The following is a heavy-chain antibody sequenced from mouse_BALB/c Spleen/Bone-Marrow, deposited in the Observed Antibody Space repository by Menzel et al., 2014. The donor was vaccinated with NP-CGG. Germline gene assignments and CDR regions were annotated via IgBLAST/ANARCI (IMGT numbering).Heavy chain of an antibody. CDR3: TRRRSLDC. J-gene: IGHJ2*01. V-gene: IGHV1-63*01. Sequence: LMESGTELARPGTSVKISCKASGYAFTNYWLGWVKQRPGHGLEWIGDIYPGSGNTYYNEKFKGKVTLTADKSSSTAYMQLSGLTSEDSAVYFCTRRRSLDCWGQGTTLTISS. CDR1: GYAFTNYW. CDR2: IYPGSGNT.